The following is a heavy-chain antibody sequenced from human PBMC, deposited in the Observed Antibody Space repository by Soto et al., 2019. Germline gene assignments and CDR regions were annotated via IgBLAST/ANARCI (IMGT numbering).Heavy chain of an antibody. V-gene: IGHV1-3*01. J-gene: IGHJ4*02. D-gene: IGHD5-18*01. Sequence: ASVKVSCKASGYTFTSYAMHWVRQAPGQRLEWMGWINAGNGNTKYSQKFQGRVTITRDTSASTAYMELSSLRSEDTAVYYCARDRGRMIQLWLPDYWGQGTLVTV. CDR3: ARDRGRMIQLWLPDY. CDR1: GYTFTSYA. CDR2: INAGNGNT.